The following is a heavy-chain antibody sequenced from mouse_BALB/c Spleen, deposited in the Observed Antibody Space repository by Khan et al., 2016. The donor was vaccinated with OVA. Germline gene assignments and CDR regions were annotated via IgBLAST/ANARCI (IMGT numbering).Heavy chain of an antibody. CDR2: INPHIGET. Sequence: VQLKESGPELVRPGASVKISCKASGYSFTGYFMNWVMQSHGKSLEWIGRINPHIGETFYNQRFKDKVTLTVDESSSTAHMELRSLASEDSAVYYCTRIYRSDFDYWGQGTTRTVSS. CDR3: TRIYRSDFDY. CDR1: GYSFTGYF. V-gene: IGHV1-20*02. J-gene: IGHJ2*01. D-gene: IGHD1-1*01.